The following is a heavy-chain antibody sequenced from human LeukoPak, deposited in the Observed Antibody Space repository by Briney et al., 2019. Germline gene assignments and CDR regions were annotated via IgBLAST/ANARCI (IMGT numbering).Heavy chain of an antibody. D-gene: IGHD2-2*01. J-gene: IGHJ6*03. Sequence: SETLSLTCAVYGGSFSGYYWSWIRQPPGKGLEWIGEINHSGSTNYNPSLKSRVTISLDTSKNQFSLKLSSVTAADTAVYSCARVRDYSSTSCPYYYYYMDVWGKGTTVTVSS. CDR3: ARVRDYSSTSCPYYYYYMDV. V-gene: IGHV4-34*01. CDR2: INHSGST. CDR1: GGSFSGYY.